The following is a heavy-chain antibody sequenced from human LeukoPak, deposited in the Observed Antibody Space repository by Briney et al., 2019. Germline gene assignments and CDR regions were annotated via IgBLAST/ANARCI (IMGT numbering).Heavy chain of an antibody. CDR2: IYSGGST. CDR3: ARAIYSSGWYPPYYYYYMDV. V-gene: IGHV3-66*01. D-gene: IGHD6-19*01. CDR1: GFTVSSNY. Sequence: GGSLRLSCAASGFTVSSNYMSWVRQAPGKGLEWVSVIYSGGSTYYADSVKGRFTISRDNSKNTLYLQMNSLRAEDTAVYYCARAIYSSGWYPPYYYYYMDVWGKGTTVTISS. J-gene: IGHJ6*03.